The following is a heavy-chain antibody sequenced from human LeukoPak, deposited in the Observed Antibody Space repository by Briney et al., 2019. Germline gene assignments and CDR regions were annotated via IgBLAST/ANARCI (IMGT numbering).Heavy chain of an antibody. Sequence: PGRSLRLSCAASGLTFTGYAMHWVRQAPGKGLEWMAVISHDGTKKDYADSVKGRFTISRDSSNNALYLQMDSLRAEDTAAYYCARDKIYRGSGSCLDYWGQGTLVTVSS. V-gene: IGHV3-30-3*01. CDR1: GLTFTGYA. CDR3: ARDKIYRGSGSCLDY. D-gene: IGHD3-10*01. CDR2: ISHDGTKK. J-gene: IGHJ4*02.